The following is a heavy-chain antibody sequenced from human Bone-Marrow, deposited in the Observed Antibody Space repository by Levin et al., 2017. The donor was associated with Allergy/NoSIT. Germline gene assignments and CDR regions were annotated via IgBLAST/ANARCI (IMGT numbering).Heavy chain of an antibody. D-gene: IGHD2-2*01. CDR1: GFTFSSHA. J-gene: IGHJ4*02. CDR3: ARDHHIVVVFGTAYYDS. V-gene: IGHV3-23*01. Sequence: PGGSLRLSCVGSGFTFSSHAVTWVRQAPGKGLEWVSSITGSGGTRYYADSVKGRFTISRDNSKNTVYLQMNSLRAADSAVYYCARDHHIVVVFGTAYYDSWGQGTLVTVSS. CDR2: ITGSGGTR.